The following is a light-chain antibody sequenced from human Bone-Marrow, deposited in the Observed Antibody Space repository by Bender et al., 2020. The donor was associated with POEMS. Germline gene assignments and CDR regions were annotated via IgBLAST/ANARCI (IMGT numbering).Light chain of an antibody. V-gene: IGLV2-14*03. CDR2: DVS. CDR1: SSDVGRYNF. Sequence: QSALTQPASVSGSPGQSIAISCTGTSSDVGRYNFVSWFQQHPGKAPRLIIYDVSNRPSGVSDRFSGSKSGNTASLTISRLQPEDEADYYCFAFTATNTHVFGTGTKVTVL. CDR3: FAFTATNTHV. J-gene: IGLJ1*01.